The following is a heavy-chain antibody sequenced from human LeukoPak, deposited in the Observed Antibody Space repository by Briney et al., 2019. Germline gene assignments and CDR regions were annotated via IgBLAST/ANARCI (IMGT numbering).Heavy chain of an antibody. CDR3: ASGGVTVYSYGPDY. J-gene: IGHJ4*02. CDR2: IIPEFEET. Sequence: SVKVSCKAIGGIFSKWSISWVRQAPGQGLEWVGTIIPEFEETHYSQKLQGRVTISADDFATAAYMELSSLRSDDTAVYYCASGGVTVYSYGPDYWGQGTLVAVS. D-gene: IGHD5-18*01. V-gene: IGHV1-69*13. CDR1: GGIFSKWS.